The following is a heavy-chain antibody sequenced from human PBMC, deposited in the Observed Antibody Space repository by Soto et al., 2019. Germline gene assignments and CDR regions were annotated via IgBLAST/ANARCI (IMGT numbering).Heavy chain of an antibody. CDR1: GFTFSSYA. V-gene: IGHV3-30-3*01. D-gene: IGHD3-10*01. Sequence: GGSLRLSCAASGFTFSSYAMHWVRQAPGKGLEWVAVISYDGSNKYYADSVKGRFTISRDNSKNTLYLQMNSLRAEDTAVYYCARERLGGYYYYYYGMDVWGQGTTVTVSS. J-gene: IGHJ6*02. CDR2: ISYDGSNK. CDR3: ARERLGGYYYYYYGMDV.